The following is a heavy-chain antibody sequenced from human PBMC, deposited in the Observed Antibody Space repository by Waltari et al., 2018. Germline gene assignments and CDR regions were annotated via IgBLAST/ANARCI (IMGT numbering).Heavy chain of an antibody. CDR3: ARHGYYTFDF. CDR1: GFPFSTHW. V-gene: IGHV3-7*01. Sequence: EVQLVESGGGLVQPGGSLRLSCAASGFPFSTHWMGWVRQAPGKGVGGVANIKGDGGETYYVDTVKGRLTVSRDNAKNALYLQMDSLRAEDTAVYYCARHGYYTFDFWGQGTLVTVSS. CDR2: IKGDGGET. J-gene: IGHJ4*02. D-gene: IGHD4-17*01.